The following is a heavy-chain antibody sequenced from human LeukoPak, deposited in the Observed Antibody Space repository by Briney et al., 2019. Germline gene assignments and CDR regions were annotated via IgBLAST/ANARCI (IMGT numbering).Heavy chain of an antibody. CDR2: ISSSSSYI. Sequence: GGSLRLSCAASGFTFSSYSMNWVRQAPGKGLEWVSSISSSSSYIYYADSVKGRFTISRDNAKKSLYLQMNSLRAEDTAVYYCARKGGGYYFDYWGQGTLVTVSS. J-gene: IGHJ4*02. CDR3: ARKGGGYYFDY. CDR1: GFTFSSYS. D-gene: IGHD5-12*01. V-gene: IGHV3-21*01.